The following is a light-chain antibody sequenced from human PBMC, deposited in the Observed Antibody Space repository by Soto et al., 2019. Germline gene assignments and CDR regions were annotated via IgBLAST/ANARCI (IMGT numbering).Light chain of an antibody. J-gene: IGKJ1*01. CDR1: QSVSSN. CDR3: QQYNNWWT. Sequence: EIVMTQSPVTLSVSPGERATLSCRASQSVSSNLAWYQQKPGQAPRLLIYGASTRATGIPARFSGSGSGTEFTLNISSLQSEDFAVYCCQQYNNWWTFGQGTKVDIK. V-gene: IGKV3-15*01. CDR2: GAS.